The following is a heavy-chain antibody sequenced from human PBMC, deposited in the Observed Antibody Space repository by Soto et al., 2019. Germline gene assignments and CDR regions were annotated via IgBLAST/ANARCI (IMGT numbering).Heavy chain of an antibody. CDR3: AKDLAAPSYRLRYFDWPPPADTFDI. V-gene: IGHV3-23*01. J-gene: IGHJ3*02. D-gene: IGHD3-9*01. CDR2: ISGSGGST. CDR1: GFTFSSYA. Sequence: GGSLRLSCAASGFTFSSYAMSWVRQAPGKGLEWVSAISGSGGSTYYADSVKGRFTISRDNSKNTRYLQMNSLIAEDTAVYYCAKDLAAPSYRLRYFDWPPPADTFDIWGQGTMVTVSS.